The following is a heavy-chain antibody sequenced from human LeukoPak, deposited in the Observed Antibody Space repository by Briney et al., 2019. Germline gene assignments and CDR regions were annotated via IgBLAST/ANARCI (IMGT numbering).Heavy chain of an antibody. CDR1: GFTVSSNY. Sequence: GGSLRLSCAASGFTVSSNYMSWVRQAPGKGLEWVSVIYSSGSTYYADSVKGRFTISRDNSKNTLYLQMNSLRAEDTAVYYCARGSLSYYYDSSGYPIWFDPWGQGTLVTVSS. CDR2: IYSSGST. CDR3: ARGSLSYYYDSSGYPIWFDP. V-gene: IGHV3-66*01. J-gene: IGHJ5*02. D-gene: IGHD3-22*01.